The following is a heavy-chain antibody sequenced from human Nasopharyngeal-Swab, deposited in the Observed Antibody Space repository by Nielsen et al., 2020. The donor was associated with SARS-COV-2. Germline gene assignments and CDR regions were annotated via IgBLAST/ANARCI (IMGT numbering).Heavy chain of an antibody. Sequence: VCQMPGKGLEWMGIIYPGDSDTRYSPSFQGQVTISADKSISTAYLQWSSLKASDTAMYYCARRDDSYYFDYWGQGTLVTVSS. D-gene: IGHD3-3*01. CDR2: IYPGDSDT. V-gene: IGHV5-51*01. J-gene: IGHJ4*02. CDR3: ARRDDSYYFDY.